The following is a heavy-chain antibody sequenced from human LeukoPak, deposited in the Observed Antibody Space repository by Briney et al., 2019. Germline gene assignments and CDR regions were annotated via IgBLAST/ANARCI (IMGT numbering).Heavy chain of an antibody. D-gene: IGHD6-6*01. CDR3: ARDRLSPWQLAQD. CDR2: IYSGGST. Sequence: GGSLRLSCAASGFSVSSNYMSWVRQAPGRGLEWVSVIYSGGSTYYADSVKGRFTISRDNSKNTLYLQMNSLRAKDTAVYYCARDRLSPWQLAQDWGQGTLVTVSS. CDR1: GFSVSSNY. J-gene: IGHJ4*02. V-gene: IGHV3-66*02.